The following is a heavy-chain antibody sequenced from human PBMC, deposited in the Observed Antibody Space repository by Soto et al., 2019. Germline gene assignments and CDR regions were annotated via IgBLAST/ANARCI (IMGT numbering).Heavy chain of an antibody. CDR3: ARDDYYDTSGYLALYDY. D-gene: IGHD3-22*01. CDR1: GFTFSDYY. CDR2: ISSSDGTI. J-gene: IGHJ4*02. Sequence: GGSLRLSCAASGFTFSDYYMSWIRQAPGKGLEWVSYISSSDGTICYADSVKGRFTISRDNAKNSLYLQMNSLRDEDTAVYYCARDDYYDTSGYLALYDYWSQGTLVTVSS. V-gene: IGHV3-11*04.